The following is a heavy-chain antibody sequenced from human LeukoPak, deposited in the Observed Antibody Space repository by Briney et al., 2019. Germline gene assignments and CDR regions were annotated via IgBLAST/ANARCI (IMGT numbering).Heavy chain of an antibody. V-gene: IGHV3-48*01. J-gene: IGHJ4*02. CDR2: ISSSSTI. CDR3: AKDRARWGGYYDSSGYGLNYFDY. Sequence: GGSLRLSCAASGFTFSSYSMNWVRQAPGKGLERVSYISSSSTIYYADSVKGRFTISRDNSKNTLYLQMNSLRAEDTAVYYCAKDRARWGGYYDSSGYGLNYFDYWGQGTLVTVSS. CDR1: GFTFSSYS. D-gene: IGHD3-22*01.